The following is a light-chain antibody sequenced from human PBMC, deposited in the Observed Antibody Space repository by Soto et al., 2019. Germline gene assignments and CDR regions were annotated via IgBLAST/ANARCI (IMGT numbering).Light chain of an antibody. CDR3: QYYNNWLAT. CDR1: QSVSSNY. Sequence: EIVLTQSPDTLSLSPGERASLSCRASQSVSSNYLAWFQQKPGQAPRLLISGASSRATDIPDRFSGSGSGTDFTLTISSLQSEDFTIYYCQYYNNWLATFGGGTKVDIK. J-gene: IGKJ4*01. V-gene: IGKV3-20*01. CDR2: GAS.